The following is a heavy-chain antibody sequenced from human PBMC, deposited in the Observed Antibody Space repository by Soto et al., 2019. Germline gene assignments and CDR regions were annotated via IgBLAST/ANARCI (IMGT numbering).Heavy chain of an antibody. CDR3: ARDRGGEQQLYELDWFDP. J-gene: IGHJ5*02. D-gene: IGHD6-13*01. V-gene: IGHV4-4*02. Sequence: SETLSLTCAVSGGSISSSNWWSWVRQPPGKGLEWIGEIYHSGSTNYNPSLKSRVTISVDKSKNQFSLKLSSVTAADTAVYYCARDRGGEQQLYELDWFDPWRQGTLVTVSS. CDR2: IYHSGST. CDR1: GGSISSSNW.